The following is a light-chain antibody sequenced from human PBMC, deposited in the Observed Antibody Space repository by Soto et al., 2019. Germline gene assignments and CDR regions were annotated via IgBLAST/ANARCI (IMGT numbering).Light chain of an antibody. CDR1: SSDIGSYDH. Sequence: QSALTQPASVSGSPGQSITISCSGTSSDIGSYDHVAWYQQFPGKSPKLIIYAVSDRPSGVSDRFSGSKSGISASLTISGLQTEDEADYYCISYTDRQSYVFGTGTKVTAL. V-gene: IGLV2-14*03. CDR2: AVS. J-gene: IGLJ1*01. CDR3: ISYTDRQSYV.